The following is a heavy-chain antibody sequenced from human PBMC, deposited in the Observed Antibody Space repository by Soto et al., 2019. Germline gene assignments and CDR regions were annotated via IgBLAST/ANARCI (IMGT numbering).Heavy chain of an antibody. Sequence: GGSLRLSCAASGFTFSNSAMNWVRQAPGKGLEWVAYISSSSSTIYYADSVKGRFTISRDNANNSLYLQMNSLRAEDTAVYYCERLRGFFDYWGQGTQVTVS. CDR1: GFTFSNSA. CDR2: ISSSSSTI. D-gene: IGHD3-16*01. V-gene: IGHV3-48*01. J-gene: IGHJ4*02. CDR3: ERLRGFFDY.